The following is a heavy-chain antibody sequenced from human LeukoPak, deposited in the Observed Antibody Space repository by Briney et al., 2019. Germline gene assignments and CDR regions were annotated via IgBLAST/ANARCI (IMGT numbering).Heavy chain of an antibody. CDR2: IKNSGST. J-gene: IGHJ4*02. CDR3: AIGIAAAGFDY. CDR1: ACSIGSSSSD. Sequence: VTLSLTCTVSACSIGSSSSDWGWIGQGQGIELEWLGSIKNSGSTYYNPSLKIRVTISVDTSKNQFPLKLSSVTAADTAVYYCAIGIAAAGFDYWGQGTLVTVSS. D-gene: IGHD6-13*01. V-gene: IGHV4-39*01.